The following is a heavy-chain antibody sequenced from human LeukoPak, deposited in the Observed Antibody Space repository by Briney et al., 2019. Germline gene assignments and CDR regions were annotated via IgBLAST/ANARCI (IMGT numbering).Heavy chain of an antibody. CDR1: GGTFSSYA. CDR2: IIPIFGTA. CDR3: ARHGSYSSSPEGWFDP. D-gene: IGHD6-6*01. V-gene: IGHV1-69*13. J-gene: IGHJ5*02. Sequence: SVKVSCKASGGTFSSYAISWVRQAPGQGLEWMGGIIPIFGTANYAQKFQGRVTITADESTSTAYMELSSLRSEDTAVYYCARHGSYSSSPEGWFDPWGQGTLVTVSS.